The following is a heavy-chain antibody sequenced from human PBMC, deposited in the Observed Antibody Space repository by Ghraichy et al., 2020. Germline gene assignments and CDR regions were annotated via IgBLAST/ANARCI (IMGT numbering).Heavy chain of an antibody. D-gene: IGHD6-19*01. V-gene: IGHV1-69*13. CDR2: IIPIFGTA. CDR1: GGTFSSYA. Sequence: SVKVSCKASGGTFSSYAISWVRQAPGQGLEWMGGIIPIFGTANYAQKFQGRVTITADESTSTAYMELSSLRSEDTAVYYCARVGDSSGWPYYYYGMDVWGQGTTVTVSS. CDR3: ARVGDSSGWPYYYYGMDV. J-gene: IGHJ6*02.